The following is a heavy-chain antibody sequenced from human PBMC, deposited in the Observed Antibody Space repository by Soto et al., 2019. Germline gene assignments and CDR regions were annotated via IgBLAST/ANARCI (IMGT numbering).Heavy chain of an antibody. J-gene: IGHJ4*02. CDR1: GFTFSSYA. CDR2: ISGSGDTT. Sequence: EVQLLESGGDLVQPGGSLRISCAASGFTFSSYAMNWVRQAPGKGLEWVSAISGSGDTTYYADSVKGRFTISRDNSKNTLYLQMNILGAEDTALYYCAKDRISRYGAYDLGDSWGRGTLVTVSS. V-gene: IGHV3-23*01. CDR3: AKDRISRYGAYDLGDS. D-gene: IGHD5-12*01.